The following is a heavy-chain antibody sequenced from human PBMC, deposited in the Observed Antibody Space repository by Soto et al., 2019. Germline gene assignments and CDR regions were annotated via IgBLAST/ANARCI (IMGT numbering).Heavy chain of an antibody. V-gene: IGHV1-3*01. J-gene: IGHJ6*02. CDR2: INAGNGNT. D-gene: IGHD3-10*01. Sequence: QVQLVQSGAEVKKPGASVKVSCKASGYTFTSYAMHWVRQAPGQRLEWMGWINAGNGNTKYSQKFQGRVTITRDTSASTGYMELSSLRSEDTAVYYCARSLGSGSYSAIWTYYYYYGMDVWGQGTTVTVSS. CDR1: GYTFTSYA. CDR3: ARSLGSGSYSAIWTYYYYYGMDV.